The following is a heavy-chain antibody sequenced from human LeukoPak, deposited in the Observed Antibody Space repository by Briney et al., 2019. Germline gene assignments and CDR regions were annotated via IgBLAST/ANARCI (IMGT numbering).Heavy chain of an antibody. CDR2: INPNSGGT. CDR3: ARDLGIWNNWFDP. V-gene: IGHV1-2*02. D-gene: IGHD2/OR15-2a*01. J-gene: IGHJ5*02. CDR1: GYTFTGYY. Sequence: ASVKVSCKASGYTFTGYYMHWVRQAPGQGLEWMGWINPNSGGTNYAQKFQGRVTMTRDTSISTAYMELSRLRSDDTAVYYCARDLGIWNNWFDPWGQGTLVTVSS.